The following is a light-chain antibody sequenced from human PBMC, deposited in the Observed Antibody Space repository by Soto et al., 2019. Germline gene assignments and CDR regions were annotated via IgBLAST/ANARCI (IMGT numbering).Light chain of an antibody. J-gene: IGKJ4*01. CDR1: QGITTY. V-gene: IGKV1-27*01. CDR3: QNYNSAPLT. CDR2: TAS. Sequence: DIQMTQSPSSLSASVGDRVTITCRASQGITTYLAWYQQKPGKVPKLLIYTASTLQSGVPSRFSGSGSWTDFTLTISSLQPEDVATYYCQNYNSAPLTFGGGTKVEI.